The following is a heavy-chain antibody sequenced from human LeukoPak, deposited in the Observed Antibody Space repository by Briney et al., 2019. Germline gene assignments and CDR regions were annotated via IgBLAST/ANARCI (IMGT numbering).Heavy chain of an antibody. CDR1: GYTFTSCA. D-gene: IGHD3-3*01. V-gene: IGHV1-3*01. CDR2: INAGNGNT. CDR3: ARDSITIFGVVEAFDI. Sequence: ASVKVSCKASGYTFTSCAMHWVRQAPGQRLEWMGWINAGNGNTEYSQKLQGRVTMTTDTSTSTAYMELRSLRSDDTAVYYCARDSITIFGVVEAFDIWGQGTMVTVSS. J-gene: IGHJ3*02.